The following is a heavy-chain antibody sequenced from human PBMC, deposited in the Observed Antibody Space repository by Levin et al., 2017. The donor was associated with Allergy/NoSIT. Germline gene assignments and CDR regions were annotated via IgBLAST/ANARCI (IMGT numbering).Heavy chain of an antibody. Sequence: CTVSGGSISSYYWSWIRQSPGKRLEGIGYIHYTGYTNYSPSLKSRVTISLDTSKNQFSLKLTSVTAADTAVYSCARSAHVTVIPAAIFAFDPWGQGILVTVSS. V-gene: IGHV4-59*08. CDR3: ARSAHVTVIPAAIFAFDP. CDR2: IHYTGYT. D-gene: IGHD2-2*01. J-gene: IGHJ5*02. CDR1: GGSISSYY.